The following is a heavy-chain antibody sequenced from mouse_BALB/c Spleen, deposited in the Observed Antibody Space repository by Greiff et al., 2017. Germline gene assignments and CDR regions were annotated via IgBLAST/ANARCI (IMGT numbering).Heavy chain of an antibody. D-gene: IGHD2-2*01. Sequence: EVQLQQSGPELVKPGASVKIPCKASGYTFTDYNMDWVKQSHGKSLEWIGDINPNNGGTIYNQKFKGKATLNVDKSSSTAYMELRSLTSEDTAVYYCARRGGYDDWYFDVWGAGTTVTVSS. V-gene: IGHV1-18*01. J-gene: IGHJ1*01. CDR1: GYTFTDYN. CDR3: ARRGGYDDWYFDV. CDR2: INPNNGGT.